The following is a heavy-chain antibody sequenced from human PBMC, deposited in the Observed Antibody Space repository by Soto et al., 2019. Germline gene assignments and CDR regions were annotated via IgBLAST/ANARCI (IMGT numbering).Heavy chain of an antibody. CDR2: ISHTGRT. CDR3: ARAVAPYLGTWFDP. J-gene: IGHJ5*02. Sequence: QLQLQESGSGLVKPSQTLSLTCAVSGGSISSGNSYAWSWIRQPPGKGLEWIGSISHTGRTSYNPSLMGRVKMSVDQSKTQFSLKLSAVTAADMAVYYCARAVAPYLGTWFDPWGQGSLVIVSS. V-gene: IGHV4-30-2*01. D-gene: IGHD3-16*01. CDR1: GGSISSGNSYA.